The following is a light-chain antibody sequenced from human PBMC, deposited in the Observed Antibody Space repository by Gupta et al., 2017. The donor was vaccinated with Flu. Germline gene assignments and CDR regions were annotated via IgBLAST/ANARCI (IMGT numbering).Light chain of an antibody. CDR2: SAS. Sequence: DVQMTQSPPSLSASVGDRVTITCRASQKISNYLNWYQQKPGKAPKLLIYSASDFLSGVPPRFSGSGSGAEFTFTIIRRQPEDFATSYCQQRYSTPSTFGQGTKLEMK. V-gene: IGKV1-39*01. CDR3: QQRYSTPST. J-gene: IGKJ2*01. CDR1: QKISNY.